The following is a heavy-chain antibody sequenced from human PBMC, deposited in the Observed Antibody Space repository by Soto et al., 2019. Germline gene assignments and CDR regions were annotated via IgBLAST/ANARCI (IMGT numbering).Heavy chain of an antibody. V-gene: IGHV1-18*01. CDR1: GYTFTSYG. J-gene: IGHJ3*02. CDR2: ISAYNGNT. Sequence: QVQLVQSGAEVKKPGASVKVSCKASGYTFTSYGISWVRQAPGQGLEWMGWISAYNGNTNHAQKHQGRVTMTTDTSTSTAYMELRSLRSDDTAVYYCARDWGPSDSSGYYDAFDIWGQGTMVTVSS. D-gene: IGHD3-22*01. CDR3: ARDWGPSDSSGYYDAFDI.